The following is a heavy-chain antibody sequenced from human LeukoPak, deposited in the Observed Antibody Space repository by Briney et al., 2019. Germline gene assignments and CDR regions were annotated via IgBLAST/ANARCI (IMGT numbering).Heavy chain of an antibody. D-gene: IGHD3-3*01. CDR1: GFTFSSYG. CDR3: ARGQIDYDFWSGYSSA. J-gene: IGHJ5*02. CDR2: IWYDGSNK. V-gene: IGHV3-33*01. Sequence: GRSLRLSCAASGFTFSSYGMHWVRQAPGKGLEWVAVIWYDGSNKYYADSVKGRFTISRDNSKNTLYLQMNSLRAEDTAVYYCARGQIDYDFWSGYSSAWGQGTLVTVSS.